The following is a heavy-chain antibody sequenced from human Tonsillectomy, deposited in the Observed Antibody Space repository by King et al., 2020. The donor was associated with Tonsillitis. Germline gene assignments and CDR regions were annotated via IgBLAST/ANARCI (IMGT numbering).Heavy chain of an antibody. J-gene: IGHJ6*03. CDR2: VNWNGGST. Sequence: VQLVESGGGVVRPGGSLRLSCAASGFIFDDYGMSWVRQAPGKGLEWVSGVNWNGGSTGYADSVKGRFTISRDNAKNSLYLQMNSLRAEDTALYYCARSHSGTHYFSYHYYMDVWGKGTTVTVSS. D-gene: IGHD1-26*01. CDR3: ARSHSGTHYFSYHYYMDV. CDR1: GFIFDDYG. V-gene: IGHV3-20*04.